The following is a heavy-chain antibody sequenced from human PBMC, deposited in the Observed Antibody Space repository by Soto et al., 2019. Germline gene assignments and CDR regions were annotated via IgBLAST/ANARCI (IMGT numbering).Heavy chain of an antibody. J-gene: IGHJ6*02. Sequence: SETLSLTCTVSGGSISSGSYYWGWIRQPPGKGLEWIGSIYYSGSTYYNPSLKSRVTISVDTSKNQVSLKMSSVTAADTAVYYCARRDPGYSYDSYYYYDMDVWGQGTTVTVS. CDR1: GGSISSGSYY. CDR3: ARRDPGYSYDSYYYYDMDV. D-gene: IGHD5-18*01. V-gene: IGHV4-39*01. CDR2: IYYSGST.